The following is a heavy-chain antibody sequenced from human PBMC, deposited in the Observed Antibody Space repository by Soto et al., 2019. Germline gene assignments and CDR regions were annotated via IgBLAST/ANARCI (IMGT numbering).Heavy chain of an antibody. CDR1: GYTLTELS. Sequence: GASVTVTCTVSGYTLTELSMHWVRQAKRKGLEGMGGFDPEDGETIYAQKFQGRVTMTEDTSTDTAYMELSSLRSEDTAVYYCATVTRQNYDILTGYSKQDEHSPYYFDYWGQGTLVTV. J-gene: IGHJ4*02. CDR3: ATVTRQNYDILTGYSKQDEHSPYYFDY. CDR2: FDPEDGET. V-gene: IGHV1-24*01. D-gene: IGHD3-9*01.